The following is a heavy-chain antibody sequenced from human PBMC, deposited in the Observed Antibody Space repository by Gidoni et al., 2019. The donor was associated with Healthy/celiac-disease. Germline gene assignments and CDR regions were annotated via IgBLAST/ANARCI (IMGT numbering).Heavy chain of an antibody. CDR1: GFTFADYA. J-gene: IGHJ4*02. CDR3: AKASYDSSGYYSGNFDY. Sequence: EVQLVESGGGLVQPGRSLRLSCAASGFTFADYAMHWVRQAPGKGLGWVSGISWNSGSIGYADSVKGRFTISRDNAKNSLYLQMNSLRAEDTALYYCAKASYDSSGYYSGNFDYWGQGTLVTVSS. D-gene: IGHD3-22*01. CDR2: ISWNSGSI. V-gene: IGHV3-9*01.